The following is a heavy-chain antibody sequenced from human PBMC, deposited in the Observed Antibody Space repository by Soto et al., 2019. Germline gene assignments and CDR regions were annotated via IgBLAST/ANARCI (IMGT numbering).Heavy chain of an antibody. CDR3: ARAYYYDSSRFDY. J-gene: IGHJ4*02. D-gene: IGHD3-22*01. V-gene: IGHV4-31*03. CDR2: IYYSGST. Sequence: SETLSLTCTVSGGSISSGGYYWSWIRQHPGKGLEWIGYIYYSGSTYYNPSLKSRVTISVDTSKNQFSLKLSSVTAADTAVYYCARAYYYDSSRFDYWGQGTLVTVSS. CDR1: GGSISSGGYY.